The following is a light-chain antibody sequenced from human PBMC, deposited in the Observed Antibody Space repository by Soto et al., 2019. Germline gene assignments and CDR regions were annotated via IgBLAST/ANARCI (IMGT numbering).Light chain of an antibody. CDR2: DAS. V-gene: IGKV3-11*01. J-gene: IGKJ5*01. Sequence: VLTQSPGTLSLSPGERATLSCRASQSIHTSLAWYQQKPGQPPRLVIYDASLRANGVPARFGGSGSGADVTLTINGLEPEDFAVYYCQQRNVWPPITCGQGTRLEIK. CDR1: QSIHTS. CDR3: QQRNVWPPIT.